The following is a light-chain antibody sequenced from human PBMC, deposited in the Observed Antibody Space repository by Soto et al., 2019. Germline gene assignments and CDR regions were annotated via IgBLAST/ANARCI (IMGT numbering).Light chain of an antibody. CDR1: SSNIGSHYD. J-gene: IGLJ1*01. CDR2: GNF. V-gene: IGLV1-40*01. Sequence: QSVLTQPPSVSGDPGQRVTISCTGSSSNIGSHYDVHWYQQLPGAAPRLLIYGNFKRPSGVPDRFSGSKSDTSASLAITGLPAEDEADYYCQSYDSSLSGYVFGTGTKLTVL. CDR3: QSYDSSLSGYV.